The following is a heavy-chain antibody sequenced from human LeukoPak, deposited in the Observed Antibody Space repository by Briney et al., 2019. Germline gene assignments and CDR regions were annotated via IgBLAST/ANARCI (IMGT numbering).Heavy chain of an antibody. V-gene: IGHV1-18*01. CDR3: ARVAETYRNYFDY. D-gene: IGHD6-19*01. CDR1: GFTFTSSP. CDR2: ISAYNGNT. Sequence: SVKVSCKASGFTFTSSPMQWVRQARGQRLEWMGWISAYNGNTNYAQNLQGRVTMTADTSTSTVYMELRSLRSDDTAVYYCARVAETYRNYFDYWGQGTLVTVSS. J-gene: IGHJ4*02.